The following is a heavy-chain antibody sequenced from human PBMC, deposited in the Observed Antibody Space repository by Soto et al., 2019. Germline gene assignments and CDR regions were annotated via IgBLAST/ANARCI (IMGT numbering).Heavy chain of an antibody. CDR2: ISAYNGDT. CDR1: GYSFTKYG. D-gene: IGHD6-19*01. CDR3: AKDRGVAPPVAGNTHYYYYMDV. J-gene: IGHJ6*03. V-gene: IGHV1-18*01. Sequence: QDPLVQSGGEVKKPGASVKVSCKASGYSFTKYGITWVRQAPGQGFEWMGWISAYNGDTNYAQKLQGRVTMTTDASTRPASWDWGSRSPAEPAFNYCAKDRGVAPPVAGNTHYYYYMDVWGKGTTVTVSS.